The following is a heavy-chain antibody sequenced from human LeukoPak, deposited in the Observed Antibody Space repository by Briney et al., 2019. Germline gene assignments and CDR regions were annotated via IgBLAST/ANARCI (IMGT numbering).Heavy chain of an antibody. V-gene: IGHV3-49*03. CDR3: ARLIAVVVAASSYFDS. Sequence: GGSLRLSCTASGFTFGEDAMSRFLQAPGKGLEWVGFIRTKNNGATAEYAASVKGRFSISRDDSKSIAYLQMNSLKTEDTAVYFCARLIAVVVAASSYFDSWAREPGSPSPQ. D-gene: IGHD2-15*01. CDR2: IRTKNNGATA. CDR1: GFTFGEDA. J-gene: IGHJ4*02.